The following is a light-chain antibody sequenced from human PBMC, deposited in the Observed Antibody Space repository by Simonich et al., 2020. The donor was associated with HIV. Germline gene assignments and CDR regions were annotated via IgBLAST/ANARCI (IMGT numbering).Light chain of an antibody. CDR1: PSVLYNSNNKNY. V-gene: IGKV4-1*01. J-gene: IGKJ1*01. Sequence: DIVMTQSPDSLAVSLGERATINCKSSPSVLYNSNNKNYLAWYQQKPGQPPKLLIYWAPTREAGVPDRFSGSGSETDFTLTISSLQVEDVAVYYCQQYYITPQTFGQGTKVEIK. CDR3: QQYYITPQT. CDR2: WAP.